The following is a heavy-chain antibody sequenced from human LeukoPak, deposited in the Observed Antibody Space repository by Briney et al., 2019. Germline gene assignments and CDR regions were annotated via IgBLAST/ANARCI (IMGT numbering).Heavy chain of an antibody. J-gene: IGHJ4*02. CDR1: GFTVSSNY. Sequence: GGSLRLSCAASGFTVSSNYMSWVRQAPGKGLEWVSVIYSGGSTYYADSVKGRFTISRDNSKNTPYLQMNSLRAEDTAVYYWARGGGSYYFHYFDYWGQGTLVTVSS. D-gene: IGHD1-26*01. CDR2: IYSGGST. CDR3: ARGGGSYYFHYFDY. V-gene: IGHV3-53*01.